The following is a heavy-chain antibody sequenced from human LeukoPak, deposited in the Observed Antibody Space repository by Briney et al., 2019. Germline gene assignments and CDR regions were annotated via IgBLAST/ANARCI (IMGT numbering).Heavy chain of an antibody. D-gene: IGHD1-26*01. V-gene: IGHV3-64D*09. Sequence: GGSLRLSCSASGFIFSPYAMHWVRQAPGKGLEYVSSISSNGDSTYYADSEKDRFTISRDNSKNTVYLQMSSLRVDDTAVYYCVKDRWVDYWGQGTLVTVSS. CDR3: VKDRWVDY. J-gene: IGHJ4*02. CDR1: GFIFSPYA. CDR2: ISSNGDST.